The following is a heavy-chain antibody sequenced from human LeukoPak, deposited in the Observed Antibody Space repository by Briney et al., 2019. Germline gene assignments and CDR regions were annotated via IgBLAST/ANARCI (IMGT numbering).Heavy chain of an antibody. J-gene: IGHJ4*02. V-gene: IGHV4-34*01. CDR2: VYYSGST. D-gene: IGHD3-10*01. CDR1: GGSFSGYY. CDR3: ARAGLETYYGKSYFDY. Sequence: SETLSLTCAVYGGSFSGYYWSWIRQPPGKGLEWIGSVYYSGSTYYNPSLKSRVTISVDTSTNQFYLKLSSVTAADTAVYYCARAGLETYYGKSYFDYWGQGTLVTVSS.